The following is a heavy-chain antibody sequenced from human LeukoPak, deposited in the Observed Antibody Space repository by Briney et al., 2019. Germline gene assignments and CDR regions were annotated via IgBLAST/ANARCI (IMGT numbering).Heavy chain of an antibody. J-gene: IGHJ3*02. CDR3: ARLGVAGTSGFGAFDI. CDR1: GGSFSGYY. CDR2: INHSGST. V-gene: IGHV4-34*01. Sequence: SETLSLTCAVYGGSFSGYYWSWIRQPPEKGLEWIGEINHSGSTNYNPSLKSRVTISVDTSKNQFSLKLSSVTAADTAAYYCARLGVAGTSGFGAFDIWGQGTMVTVSS. D-gene: IGHD6-19*01.